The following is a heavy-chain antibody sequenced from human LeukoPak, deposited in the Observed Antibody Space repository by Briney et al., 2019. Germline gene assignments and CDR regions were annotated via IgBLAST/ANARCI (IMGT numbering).Heavy chain of an antibody. CDR3: ARDRAHYYGSGSLVDY. CDR2: IIPILGIA. D-gene: IGHD3-10*01. Sequence: ASVKVSCKASGGTFSSYAISWVRQAPGQGLEWMGRIIPILGIANYAQKFQGRVTITADKSTSTAYMELSSLRFEDTAVYYCARDRAHYYGSGSLVDYWGQGTLVTVSS. V-gene: IGHV1-69*04. J-gene: IGHJ4*02. CDR1: GGTFSSYA.